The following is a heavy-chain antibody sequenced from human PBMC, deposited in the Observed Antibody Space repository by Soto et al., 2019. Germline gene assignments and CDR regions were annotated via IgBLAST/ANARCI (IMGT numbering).Heavy chain of an antibody. V-gene: IGHV4-61*01. CDR1: GVSVSSGRYY. J-gene: IGHJ3*01. D-gene: IGHD5-18*01. CDR3: ARSGSKYGADAFDP. CDR2: IYYIGTT. Sequence: QVQLQESGPGLVKPSETLSLTCTVSGVSVSSGRYYWTWIRQPPGKGLEWIGHIYYIGTTHYSPSLKSRVTISSDTSKNQFSLRLPSVTAADSAVYYCARSGSKYGADAFDPWGQGTVVTVSS.